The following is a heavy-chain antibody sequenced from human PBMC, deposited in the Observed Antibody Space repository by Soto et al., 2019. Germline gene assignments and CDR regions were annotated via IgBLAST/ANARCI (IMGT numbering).Heavy chain of an antibody. V-gene: IGHV3-33*01. J-gene: IGHJ6*03. CDR3: AREVLLYYDFWSGYFRTSENYYMDV. Sequence: PGGSLRLSCAASGFTFSSYGMHWVRQAPGKGLEWVAVIWYDGSNKYYADSVKGRFTISRDNSKNTLYLQMNSLRAEDTAVYYCAREVLLYYDFWSGYFRTSENYYMDVWGKGTTVTVSS. CDR1: GFTFSSYG. CDR2: IWYDGSNK. D-gene: IGHD3-3*01.